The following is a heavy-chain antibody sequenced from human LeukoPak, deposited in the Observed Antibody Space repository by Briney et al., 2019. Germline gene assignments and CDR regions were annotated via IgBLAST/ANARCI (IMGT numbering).Heavy chain of an antibody. Sequence: SETLSLTCTVYGGSFSGYYWSWIRQPPGKGLEWIGEINHSGSTNYNPSLKSRVTISVDTSKNQFSLKLSSVTAADTAVYYCARASEWELNDYWGQGTLVTVSS. CDR3: ARASEWELNDY. CDR2: INHSGST. V-gene: IGHV4-34*01. D-gene: IGHD1-26*01. CDR1: GGSFSGYY. J-gene: IGHJ4*02.